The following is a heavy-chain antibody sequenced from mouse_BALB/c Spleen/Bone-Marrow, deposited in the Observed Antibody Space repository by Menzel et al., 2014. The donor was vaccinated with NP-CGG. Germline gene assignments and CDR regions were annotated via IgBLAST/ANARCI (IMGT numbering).Heavy chain of an antibody. CDR2: ICKVGGET. J-gene: IGHJ2*01. CDR3: GRGDFFDY. V-gene: IGHV1-11*01. CDR1: GFTFSDYI. Sequence: VQLLESGGDLVNPGASLKLSCEASGFTFSDYIMYWVRQTPGQSLEWIGSICKVGGETNSNHKVMGKATFSVDRASSTVYMVWNRLTSEDPAVYYCGRGDFFDYWGQGTTLTVSS.